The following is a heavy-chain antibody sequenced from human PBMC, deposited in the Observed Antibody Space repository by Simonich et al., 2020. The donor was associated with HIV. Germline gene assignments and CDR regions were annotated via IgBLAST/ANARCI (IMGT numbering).Heavy chain of an antibody. V-gene: IGHV5-51*03. D-gene: IGHD6-19*01. J-gene: IGHJ2*01. CDR2: MYPGDSDT. CDR1: GYSFTNYW. CDR3: VRRLAVAGTYWYFDL. Sequence: EVQLVQSGAEVKKPGESLKISCKGSGYSFTNYWIGWVRQMPGKGLEWMGLMYPGDSDTRYSPSFQGQVTISADKSISTADLQWSSLKASDTAMYYCVRRLAVAGTYWYFDLWGRGTLVTVSS.